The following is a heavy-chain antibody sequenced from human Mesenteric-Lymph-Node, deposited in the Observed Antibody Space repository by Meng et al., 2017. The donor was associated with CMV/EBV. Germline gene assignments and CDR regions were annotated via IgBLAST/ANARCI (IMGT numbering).Heavy chain of an antibody. V-gene: IGHV4-34*01. CDR2: INHSGST. CDR1: GGSFSGYY. Sequence: SETLSLTCAVYGGSFSGYYWSWIRQPPGKGLEWIGEINHSGSTNCNPSLKSRVTISVDTSKNQFSLNLTSVTAADTAVYYCARGGGGWYQDYWGQGTLVTVSS. J-gene: IGHJ4*02. D-gene: IGHD6-19*01. CDR3: ARGGGGWYQDY.